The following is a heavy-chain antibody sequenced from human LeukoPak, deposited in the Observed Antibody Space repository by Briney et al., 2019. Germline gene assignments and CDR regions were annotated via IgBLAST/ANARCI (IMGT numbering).Heavy chain of an antibody. V-gene: IGHV3-74*01. Sequence: GGSLTLSSSPAGFTFSNHWMHWVRQAPGKGLVWVSCIKTDGSNTTYADSVKGRFSISRDDAKNTLYLQMNSLRIEDTAADFSAREVAGATEAFDICGQGTTGTVSS. CDR2: IKTDGSNT. CDR3: AREVAGATEAFDI. D-gene: IGHD1-26*01. J-gene: IGHJ3*02. CDR1: GFTFSNHW.